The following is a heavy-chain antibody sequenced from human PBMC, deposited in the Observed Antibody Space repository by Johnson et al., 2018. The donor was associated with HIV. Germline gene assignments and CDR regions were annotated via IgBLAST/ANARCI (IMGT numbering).Heavy chain of an antibody. CDR1: GFTFDDYA. J-gene: IGHJ3*02. CDR3: VRRPFGAAPGADAFDI. Sequence: VLLVESGGGSVQPGEYLTLSCAASGFTFDDYAMHWVRQAPGKGLEWVSGISWNSGSIGYADSVKGRFTISRDNAKNTLYLQMNSLRADDTAVYYCVRRPFGAAPGADAFDIWGQGTMVTVSS. CDR2: ISWNSGSI. V-gene: IGHV3-9*01. D-gene: IGHD6-13*01.